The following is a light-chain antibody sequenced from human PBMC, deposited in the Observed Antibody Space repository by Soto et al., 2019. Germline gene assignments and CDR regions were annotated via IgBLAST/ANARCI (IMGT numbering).Light chain of an antibody. CDR3: QQYYSIPLT. CDR1: QSITGSY. CDR2: GAS. Sequence: ENVLTQSPSTLSLSPGERATVSCRASQSITGSYLAWYQQTPGQAPRLLIYGASSRATGVPDRFSGSGSGRDFTLTISRLEPDDFAVYYCQQYYSIPLTFGGGTKVDIK. J-gene: IGKJ4*01. V-gene: IGKV3-20*01.